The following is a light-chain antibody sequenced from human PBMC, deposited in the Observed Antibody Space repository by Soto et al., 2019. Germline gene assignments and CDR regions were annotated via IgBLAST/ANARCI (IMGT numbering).Light chain of an antibody. V-gene: IGKV3-20*01. CDR3: QQYGSSTLT. Sequence: EIVLTQSPGTLSLSPGERATLSCRASQSVSSSYLAWYQQKPGQAPRPLIYGASSRATGIPDRFSGSGSGTDFTLTISRLEPEDFAVYYCQQYGSSTLTLGGGTKVEIK. CDR2: GAS. J-gene: IGKJ4*01. CDR1: QSVSSSY.